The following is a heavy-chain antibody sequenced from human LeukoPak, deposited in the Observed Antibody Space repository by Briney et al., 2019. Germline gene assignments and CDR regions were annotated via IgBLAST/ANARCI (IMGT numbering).Heavy chain of an antibody. Sequence: ASVKVSCKVSGYTLTELSMHWVRQAPGKGREWMGGFDPEDGETIYAQKFQGRVTITRNTSISTAYMELSSLRSEDTAVYYCARGLYSSGAGGIGYWGQGTLVTVSS. CDR3: ARGLYSSGAGGIGY. V-gene: IGHV1-24*01. J-gene: IGHJ4*02. CDR2: FDPEDGET. D-gene: IGHD6-19*01. CDR1: GYTLTELS.